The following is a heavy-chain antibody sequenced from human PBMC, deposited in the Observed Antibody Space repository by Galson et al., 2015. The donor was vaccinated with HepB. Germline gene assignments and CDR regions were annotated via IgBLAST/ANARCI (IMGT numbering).Heavy chain of an antibody. CDR1: GGTFSSYA. Sequence: SVKVSCKASGGTFSSYAISWVRQAPGQGLEWMGGIIPIFGTANYAQKFQGRVTITADKSTSTAYMELSSLRSEDTAVYYCARASSGYYYEFDYWGQGTLVTVSS. CDR3: ARASSGYYYEFDY. V-gene: IGHV1-69*06. J-gene: IGHJ4*02. CDR2: IIPIFGTA. D-gene: IGHD3-22*01.